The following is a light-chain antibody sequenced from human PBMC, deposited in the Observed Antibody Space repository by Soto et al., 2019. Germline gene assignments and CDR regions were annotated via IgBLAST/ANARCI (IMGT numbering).Light chain of an antibody. V-gene: IGKV3-20*01. CDR2: GAS. CDR3: QQYGSSPWT. Sequence: EIVLTQSPGTLSLSPGDRATLSCRASQSVASNYLAWFQQKPGQAPRLVIYGASNRATGIPDRFSGSGSGTDFTLTISRLEPEDFVVYYCQQYGSSPWTFGRGTKVEMK. J-gene: IGKJ1*01. CDR1: QSVASNY.